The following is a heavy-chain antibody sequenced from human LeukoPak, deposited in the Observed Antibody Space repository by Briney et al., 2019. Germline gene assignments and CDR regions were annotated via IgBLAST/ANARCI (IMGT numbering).Heavy chain of an antibody. V-gene: IGHV4-31*03. CDR3: ARVGLELTTVVSSGLNCDY. D-gene: IGHD4-23*01. J-gene: IGHJ4*02. Sequence: SETLSLTSTVSGGSLCSGGYYWSSTRQHPGKGLEWNGYNYYRGSSNYHLHLKRRVSIAVDTYRNQFDLKLSSVTAADTAVYYCARVGLELTTVVSSGLNCDYWGQGTLVSVPS. CDR2: NYYRGSS. CDR1: GGSLCSGGYY.